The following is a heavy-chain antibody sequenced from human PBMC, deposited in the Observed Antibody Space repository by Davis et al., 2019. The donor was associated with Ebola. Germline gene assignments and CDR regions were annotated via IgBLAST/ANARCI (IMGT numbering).Heavy chain of an antibody. Sequence: GGSLRLSCADSVITFSSYAMTWVRQAPGKGLEWVSAFTGSGGTTSYAGSVKGQFTVSRDNSKKTMYLQMNSLRAEDTAVYYCARSGLSLGVVKYHYGMDVWGKGTTVTVSS. V-gene: IGHV3-23*01. D-gene: IGHD3-3*01. CDR2: FTGSGGTT. CDR1: VITFSSYA. CDR3: ARSGLSLGVVKYHYGMDV. J-gene: IGHJ6*04.